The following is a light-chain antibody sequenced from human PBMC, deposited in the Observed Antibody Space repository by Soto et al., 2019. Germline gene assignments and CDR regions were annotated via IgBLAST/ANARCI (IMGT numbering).Light chain of an antibody. Sequence: DIQMTQSPSTLSASVGDRVTITCRASQSVGGYLAWYQQKPGKAPNLLIYDASSLGSGVPSRFSGSGSGTEFTLTISSLQHDDFATYYCQQYKSYSPWTFGQGTKVENK. J-gene: IGKJ1*01. V-gene: IGKV1-5*01. CDR3: QQYKSYSPWT. CDR1: QSVGGY. CDR2: DAS.